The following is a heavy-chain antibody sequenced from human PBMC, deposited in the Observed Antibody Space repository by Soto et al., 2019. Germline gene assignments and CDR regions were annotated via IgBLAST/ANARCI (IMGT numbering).Heavy chain of an antibody. CDR3: ARGPGRPPLRNYGMDV. V-gene: IGHV3-33*01. CDR1: GFIFNRYG. J-gene: IGHJ6*02. CDR2: IWYDGSNK. Sequence: PGGSLRLSCAAYGFIFNRYGMHWVRQVPGKGLGWVADIWYDGSNKNYADSVKGRFTITRDNSKNTLSLQMNSLRAEDTAVYYCARGPGRPPLRNYGMDVWGQGTTVTVSS.